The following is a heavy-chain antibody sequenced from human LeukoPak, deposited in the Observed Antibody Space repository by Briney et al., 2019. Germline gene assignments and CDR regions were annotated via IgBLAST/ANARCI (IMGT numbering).Heavy chain of an antibody. D-gene: IGHD1-1*01. CDR3: AREGTSGTHLNWFDP. CDR2: IYGSGST. V-gene: IGHV4-59*01. J-gene: IGHJ5*02. Sequence: PSETLSLTCTVSGGSISSYYWSWIRQPPGKGLEWIGHIYGSGSTNYNPSLKSRVTLSVDTSKDQFSLKLSSVTAADTAVYYCAREGTSGTHLNWFDPWGQGTLVTVSS. CDR1: GGSISSYY.